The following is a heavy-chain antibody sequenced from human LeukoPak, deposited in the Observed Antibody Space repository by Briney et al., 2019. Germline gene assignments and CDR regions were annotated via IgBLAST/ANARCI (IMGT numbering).Heavy chain of an antibody. CDR3: ATFTMVRGVRTNWFDP. V-gene: IGHV1-24*01. D-gene: IGHD3-10*01. CDR1: GYTLTELS. CDR2: FDPEDGET. Sequence: GASVKVSCKVSGYTLTELSMHWVRQAPGKGLEWMGGFDPEDGETIYAQKFQGRVTMTEDTSTDTAYMELSSLRSEDTAVYYCATFTMVRGVRTNWFDPWGQGTLVTVSP. J-gene: IGHJ5*02.